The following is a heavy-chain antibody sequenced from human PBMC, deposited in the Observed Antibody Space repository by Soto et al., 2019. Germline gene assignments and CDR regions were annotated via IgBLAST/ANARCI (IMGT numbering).Heavy chain of an antibody. J-gene: IGHJ4*02. CDR2: IYYSGST. D-gene: IGHD3-22*01. CDR1: GGSISSGGYY. CDR3: ARGGYYDSSGLASRNARVLDY. Sequence: QVQLQESGPGLVKPSQTLSLTCTVSGGSISSGGYYWSWIRQHPGKGLEWIGYIYYSGSTYYNPSLKSRVTISVDTSKNQFSLKLSSVTAADTAVYYCARGGYYDSSGLASRNARVLDYWGQGTLVTVSS. V-gene: IGHV4-31*03.